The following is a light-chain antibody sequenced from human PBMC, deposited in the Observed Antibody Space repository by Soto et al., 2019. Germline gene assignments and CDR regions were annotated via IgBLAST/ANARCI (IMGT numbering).Light chain of an antibody. CDR1: SSDVGGYNY. CDR3: SSFTRSSTPYV. J-gene: IGLJ1*01. Sequence: QSVLTQPASVSGSPGQSITISCTGTSSDVGGYNYVSLYQPYPGKAPKLMMYDVSNRPSGVSNRFSGSKSGNTASLTISGLQAEDEAEYYCSSFTRSSTPYVVGTGTKFTVL. V-gene: IGLV2-14*03. CDR2: DVS.